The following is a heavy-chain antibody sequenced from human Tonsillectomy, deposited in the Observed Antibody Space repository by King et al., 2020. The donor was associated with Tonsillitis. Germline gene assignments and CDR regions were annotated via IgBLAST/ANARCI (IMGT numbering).Heavy chain of an antibody. CDR1: GYTFTSYG. V-gene: IGHV1-18*01. Sequence: QLVQSGAEVKKPGASVKVSCRASGYTFTSYGVSWVRQAPGQGLEWMVWISPYNGYTNYAQNLQGRVTMTTDTSTNTAYMDLRSLRSDDTAVYYCARDIGAAAGTSPGYWGQGTLVTVSS. CDR2: ISPYNGYT. CDR3: ARDIGAAAGTSPGY. J-gene: IGHJ4*02. D-gene: IGHD6-13*01.